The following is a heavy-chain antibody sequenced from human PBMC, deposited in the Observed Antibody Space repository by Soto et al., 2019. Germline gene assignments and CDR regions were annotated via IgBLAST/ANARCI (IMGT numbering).Heavy chain of an antibody. CDR3: ARGPRYYDFWSGSYYYGMDV. CDR1: GGSFSGYY. D-gene: IGHD3-3*01. J-gene: IGHJ6*02. CDR2: INHSGST. V-gene: IGHV4-34*01. Sequence: SETLSLTCAVYGGSFSGYYWSWIRQPPGKXLEWIGEINHSGSTNYNPSLKSRVTISVDTSKNQFSLKLSSVTAADTAVYYCARGPRYYDFWSGSYYYGMDVWGQGTTVTVSS.